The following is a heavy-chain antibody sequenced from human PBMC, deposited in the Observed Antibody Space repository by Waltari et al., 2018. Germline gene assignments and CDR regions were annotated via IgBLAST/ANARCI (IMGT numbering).Heavy chain of an antibody. CDR1: SGSLSNYY. V-gene: IGHV4-34*01. CDR2: IDGSGNT. Sequence: QVQLQQWGAGLLKPSETLSLTCAVSSGSLSNYYWNWIRQTPGQGLEGIGNIDGSGNTNYNASLMSRLTISRDISKSHFSLRLESVTAADTAVYYCARSPRFGVGSYQFDSWGQGTLVTVSS. J-gene: IGHJ4*02. CDR3: ARSPRFGVGSYQFDS. D-gene: IGHD3-10*01.